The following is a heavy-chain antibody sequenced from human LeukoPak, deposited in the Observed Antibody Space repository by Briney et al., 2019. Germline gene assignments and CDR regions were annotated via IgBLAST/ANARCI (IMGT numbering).Heavy chain of an antibody. CDR3: ARSSSGYLRYYFDY. D-gene: IGHD3-22*01. CDR1: GYSISSGYY. CDR2: IYHSGRT. Sequence: SETLSLTCTVSGYSISSGYYWGWIRQPPGKGLEWIGSIYHSGRTYYNPSLKSRVTISVDTSKNQFSLKLSSVTAADTAVYYCARSSSGYLRYYFDYWGQGTLVTVSP. J-gene: IGHJ4*02. V-gene: IGHV4-38-2*02.